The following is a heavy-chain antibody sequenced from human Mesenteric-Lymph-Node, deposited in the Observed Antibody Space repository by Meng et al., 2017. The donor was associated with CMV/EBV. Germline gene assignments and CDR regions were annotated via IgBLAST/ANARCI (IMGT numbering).Heavy chain of an antibody. CDR1: GGSFSGYY. Sequence: VRVHQWGAWLLKPSETLSVTCAGYGGSFSGYYWNWIRQSPEKGLEWIGEINHSGSTTYNPSFTSRIIISVDTSTNQISLNMSSVTAADTAVYYCARGSSYDILTGYFDYWGQGALVTVSS. J-gene: IGHJ4*02. CDR2: INHSGST. V-gene: IGHV4-34*01. CDR3: ARGSSYDILTGYFDY. D-gene: IGHD3-9*01.